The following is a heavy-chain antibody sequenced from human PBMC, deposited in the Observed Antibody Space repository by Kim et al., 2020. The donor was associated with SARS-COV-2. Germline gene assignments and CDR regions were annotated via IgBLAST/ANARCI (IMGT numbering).Heavy chain of an antibody. CDR3: ARDRLAAAGTLFDY. CDR1: GGTFSSYA. J-gene: IGHJ4*02. CDR2: IIPIFGTA. Sequence: SVKVSCKASGGTFSSYAISWVRQAPGQWLEWMGGIIPIFGTANYAQKFQGRVTITADESTSTAYMELSSLRSEDTAVYYCARDRLAAAGTLFDYWGQGTLVTVSS. D-gene: IGHD6-13*01. V-gene: IGHV1-69*13.